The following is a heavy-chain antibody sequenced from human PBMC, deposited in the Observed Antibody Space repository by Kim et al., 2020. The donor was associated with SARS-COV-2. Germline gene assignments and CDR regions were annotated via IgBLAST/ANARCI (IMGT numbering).Heavy chain of an antibody. D-gene: IGHD4-17*01. J-gene: IGHJ6*03. CDR3: ARVGIYGGYYYYMDV. V-gene: IGHV4-30-2*05. Sequence: SLKSRVTISVDTSKNQFSLKLSSVTAADTAVYYCARVGIYGGYYYYMDVWGKGTTVTVSS.